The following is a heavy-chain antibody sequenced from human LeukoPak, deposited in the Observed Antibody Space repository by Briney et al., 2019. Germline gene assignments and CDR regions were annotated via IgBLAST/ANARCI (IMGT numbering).Heavy chain of an antibody. CDR2: ISSSSSTI. CDR1: GFTFSSYS. CDR3: ARVKGVVAATFYYYYYMDV. D-gene: IGHD2-15*01. V-gene: IGHV3-48*01. J-gene: IGHJ6*03. Sequence: GGSLRLSCAASGFTFSSYSMNWVRQAPGKGLEWVSYISSSSSTIYYADSVKGRFTISRDNAKNSLYLQMNSLRAEDTALYYCARVKGVVAATFYYYYYMDVWGKGTTVTVSS.